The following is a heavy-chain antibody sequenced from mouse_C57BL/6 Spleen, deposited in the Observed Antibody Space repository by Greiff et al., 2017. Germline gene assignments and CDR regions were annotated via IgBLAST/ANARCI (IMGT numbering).Heavy chain of an antibody. D-gene: IGHD4-1*01. CDR1: GYTFPDYY. CDR2: IYPGSGNT. CDR3: ARGNWLDY. J-gene: IGHJ2*01. V-gene: IGHV1-76*01. Sequence: QVQLQQSGAELVRPGASVKLSCKASGYTFPDYYINWVKQRPGQGLEWIARIYPGSGNTYYNEKFKGKATLTAEKSSSTAYMQLSSLTSEDSAVYFWARGNWLDYWGQGTTLTVSS.